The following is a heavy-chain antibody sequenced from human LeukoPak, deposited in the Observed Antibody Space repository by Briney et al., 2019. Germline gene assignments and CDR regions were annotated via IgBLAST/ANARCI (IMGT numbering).Heavy chain of an antibody. CDR3: ATPPNYYGSGMPGIYFDY. CDR2: FDPEDGET. V-gene: IGHV1-24*01. Sequence: ASVKVSCKVSGYTLTELSMHWVRQAPGKGLEWMGGFDPEDGETIYAQKFQGRVTMTEDTSTDTAYMELSSLRSEDTAVYYCATPPNYYGSGMPGIYFDYWGQGTLVTVSS. J-gene: IGHJ4*02. D-gene: IGHD3-10*01. CDR1: GYTLTELS.